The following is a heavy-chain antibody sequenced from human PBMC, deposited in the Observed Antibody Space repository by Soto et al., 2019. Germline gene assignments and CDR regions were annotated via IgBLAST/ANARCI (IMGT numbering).Heavy chain of an antibody. CDR3: ARRLTGGHFDY. J-gene: IGHJ4*02. V-gene: IGHV3-53*01. CDR1: GFTVSSNY. CDR2: IYSGGST. D-gene: IGHD3-10*01. Sequence: QRLSCAASGFTVSSNYMSWVRQAPGKGLEWVSVIYSGGSTYYADSVKGRFTISRDNSKNTLYLQMNSLRAEDTAVYYCARRLTGGHFDYWGQGTQVTVSS.